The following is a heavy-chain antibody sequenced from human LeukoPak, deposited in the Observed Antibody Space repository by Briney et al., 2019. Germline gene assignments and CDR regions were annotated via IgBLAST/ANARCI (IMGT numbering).Heavy chain of an antibody. V-gene: IGHV3-66*01. CDR3: ARDRRLGAAGSFDI. CDR2: IYSGGNT. D-gene: IGHD1-26*01. Sequence: GGSLRLSCAVSGFSVSVNYMSWVRQAPGKGLEWVSVIYSGGNTDSANADSVKGRSTISRDNSKNTLHLQMNSLRVEDTAVYYCARDRRLGAAGSFDIWGQGTMVTVSS. CDR1: GFSVSVNY. J-gene: IGHJ3*02.